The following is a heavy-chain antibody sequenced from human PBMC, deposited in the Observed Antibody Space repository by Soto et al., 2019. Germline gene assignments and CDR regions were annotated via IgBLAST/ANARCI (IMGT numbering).Heavy chain of an antibody. J-gene: IGHJ4*02. CDR1: GDSVGSGSYY. CDR3: ARAGAFEDTPMVVFH. D-gene: IGHD5-18*01. Sequence: QVHLQESGPGLGRTSETLSLTCTVSGDSVGSGSYYWTWVRQPSGKGLEFVGDLYHTGSTNYSPSLITRLTLAVDTSTNHFSLRLRSVTAADTAMYYCARAGAFEDTPMVVFHWGQGVLATVSS. V-gene: IGHV4-61*03. CDR2: LYHTGST.